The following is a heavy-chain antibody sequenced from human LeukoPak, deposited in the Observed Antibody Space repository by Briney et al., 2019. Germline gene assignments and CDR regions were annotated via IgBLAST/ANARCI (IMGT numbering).Heavy chain of an antibody. CDR2: ISYDGSNK. CDR1: GLTFSSYA. J-gene: IGHJ4*02. CDR3: ARKGYGNPYYFDY. D-gene: IGHD6-13*01. Sequence: GGSLRLSCAASGLTFSSYAMHWVRQAPGKGLEWVAVISYDGSNKYYADSVKGRFTISRDNSKNTLYLQMNSLRAEDTAVYYCARKGYGNPYYFDYWGQGTLVTVSS. V-gene: IGHV3-30*04.